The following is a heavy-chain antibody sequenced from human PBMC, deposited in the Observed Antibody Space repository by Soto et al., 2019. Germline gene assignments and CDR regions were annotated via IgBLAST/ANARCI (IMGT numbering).Heavy chain of an antibody. CDR2: ISWNGESI. CDR1: GFSFGDYA. Sequence: EVQLVESGGGLVQPGRSLRLSCAASGFSFGDYAMQWVRQVPGQGLEWVSSISWNGESIGYADCVKGRFTISRDNGKKSVYLQMNSLRGEDTALYYCAKDVGSSGWYDGFDSWGQGTLVNVS. CDR3: AKDVGSSGWYDGFDS. J-gene: IGHJ4*02. V-gene: IGHV3-9*01. D-gene: IGHD6-19*01.